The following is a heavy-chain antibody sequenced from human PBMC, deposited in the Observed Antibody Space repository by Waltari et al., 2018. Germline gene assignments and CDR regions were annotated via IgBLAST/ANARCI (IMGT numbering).Heavy chain of an antibody. CDR1: GFTFTPYL. Sequence: EVQLVASGGGLVQPGESLRLSCVASGFTFTPYLMHLVRQVPGQGLVWVSRVNSDETDRIYADSVEGRFTISRDNARNTLYLQMNSLRAEDTAVYYCAREVGYSDSNGYYPLGAFDIWGQGTMVSVSS. CDR3: AREVGYSDSNGYYPLGAFDI. J-gene: IGHJ3*02. D-gene: IGHD3-22*01. CDR2: VNSDETDR. V-gene: IGHV3-74*01.